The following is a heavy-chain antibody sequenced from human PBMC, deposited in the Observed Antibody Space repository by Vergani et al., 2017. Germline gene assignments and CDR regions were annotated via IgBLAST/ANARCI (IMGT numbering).Heavy chain of an antibody. V-gene: IGHV4-61*02. CDR2: IYTSGST. CDR3: ARGRGYSYGY. J-gene: IGHJ4*02. D-gene: IGHD5-18*01. CDR1: GGSISSGSYY. Sequence: QVQLPESGPGVVKPSETLSLTCTVSGGSISSGSYYWSWIRQPAGKGLEWIGRIYTSGSTNYNPSLKSRVTISVDTSKNQFSLKLSSVTAADTAVYYCARGRGYSYGYWGQGTLVTVSS.